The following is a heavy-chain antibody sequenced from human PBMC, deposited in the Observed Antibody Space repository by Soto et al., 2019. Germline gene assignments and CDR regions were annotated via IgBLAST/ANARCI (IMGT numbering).Heavy chain of an antibody. Sequence: GESLTISFTCAGNSFTRNWIGWVRQMPGKGLEWMGIIYPGDSDTRYSPPFQGQVTISADKSISTAYLQWSRLKASDSAMYYCARMDSSALGIDYWGQGTLVTVSS. CDR2: IYPGDSDT. CDR1: GNSFTRNW. D-gene: IGHD3-22*01. V-gene: IGHV5-51*01. CDR3: ARMDSSALGIDY. J-gene: IGHJ4*02.